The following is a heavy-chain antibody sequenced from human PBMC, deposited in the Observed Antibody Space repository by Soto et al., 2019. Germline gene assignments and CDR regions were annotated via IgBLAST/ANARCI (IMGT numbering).Heavy chain of an antibody. D-gene: IGHD6-13*01. CDR3: LSIAAAGTETVDY. Sequence: QVQLVESGGGLVKPGGSLRLSCAASGFTFSDYYMSWLREAPGKGLEWVSYISSSGSTIYYADSVKGRFTISRDNAKNSLYLQMNSLRAEDTAVYYCLSIAAAGTETVDYWGQGTLVTVSS. CDR2: ISSSGSTI. CDR1: GFTFSDYY. J-gene: IGHJ4*02. V-gene: IGHV3-11*01.